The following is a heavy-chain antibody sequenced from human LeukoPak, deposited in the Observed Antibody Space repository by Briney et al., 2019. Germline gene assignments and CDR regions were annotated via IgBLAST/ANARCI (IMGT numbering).Heavy chain of an antibody. V-gene: IGHV1-69*01. CDR3: ARDIWESGYAPKGAYYYYMDV. Sequence: SVKVSCKASGGTFGSYAISWVRQAPGQGLEWMGGIIPIFGTANYAQKFQGRVTITADESTSTAYMELSSLRSEDTAVYYCARDIWESGYAPKGAYYYYMDVWGKGTTVTVSS. CDR2: IIPIFGTA. D-gene: IGHD5-12*01. J-gene: IGHJ6*03. CDR1: GGTFGSYA.